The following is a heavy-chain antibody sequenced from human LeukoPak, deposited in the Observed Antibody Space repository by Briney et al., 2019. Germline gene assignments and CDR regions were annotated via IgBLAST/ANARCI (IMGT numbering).Heavy chain of an antibody. D-gene: IGHD2-15*01. J-gene: IGHJ4*02. CDR2: IYYSGST. CDR1: GGSISSYY. Sequence: SETLSLTCTVSGGSISSYYWSWIRQPPGKGLEWIGYIYYSGSTNYNPSLKSRVTISVDTSKNQFSLKLSSVTAADTAVYYCARVGLGYCSGGSCYCDYWGQGTLVTVSS. CDR3: ARVGLGYCSGGSCYCDY. V-gene: IGHV4-59*01.